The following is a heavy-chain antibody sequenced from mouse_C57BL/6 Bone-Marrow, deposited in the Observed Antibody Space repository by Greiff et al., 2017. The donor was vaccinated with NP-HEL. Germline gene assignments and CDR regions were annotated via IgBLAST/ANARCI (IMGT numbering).Heavy chain of an antibody. D-gene: IGHD2-1*01. J-gene: IGHJ2*01. V-gene: IGHV1-19*01. Sequence: VQLQQSGPVLVKPGASVKMSCKASGYTFTDYYMNWVKQSHGKSLEWIGVINPYNGGTSYNQKFKGKATLTVDKSSSTAYMELNSLTSEDSAVYYCARRGAYGNFDYWGQGTTLTVSS. CDR1: GYTFTDYY. CDR3: ARRGAYGNFDY. CDR2: INPYNGGT.